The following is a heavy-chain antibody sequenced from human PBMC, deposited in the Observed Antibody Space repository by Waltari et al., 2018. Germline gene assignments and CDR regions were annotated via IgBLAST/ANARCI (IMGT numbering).Heavy chain of an antibody. J-gene: IGHJ4*02. D-gene: IGHD3-3*01. CDR2: IYYSGST. CDR1: GGSISNYY. Sequence: QVQLQESGPGLVKPSETLSLTCTVSGGSISNYYWSWIQQSPGKGLEWIGSIYYSGSTNYNPSLKSRVTLSVDTSKNHFSLKLSSVTAADTALYYCARQGHYDFWTGYYLFDYWGQGTLVTVSS. CDR3: ARQGHYDFWTGYYLFDY. V-gene: IGHV4-59*08.